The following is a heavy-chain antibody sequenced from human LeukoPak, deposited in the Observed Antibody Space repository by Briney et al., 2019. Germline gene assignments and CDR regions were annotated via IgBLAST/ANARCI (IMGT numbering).Heavy chain of an antibody. CDR2: IYYSGST. Sequence: SETLSLTCTVSGGSISSYYWSWIRQPPGKGLEWIGYIYYSGSTNYNPSLKSRVTISVDTSKNQFSLKLSSVTAADTAVYYCARLPSYWGQGTPVTVSS. V-gene: IGHV4-59*08. J-gene: IGHJ4*02. CDR1: GGSISSYY. CDR3: ARLPSY.